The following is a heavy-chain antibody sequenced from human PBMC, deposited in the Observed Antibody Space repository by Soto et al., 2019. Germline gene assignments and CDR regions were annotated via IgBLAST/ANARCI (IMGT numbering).Heavy chain of an antibody. CDR2: ISYDGSNK. CDR1: GFTFSSYG. Sequence: QVQLVESGGGVVQPGRSLRLSCAASGFTFSSYGMHWVRQAPGKGLEWVAVISYDGSNKYYADSVKGRFTISRDNSKNTLYLQMNSLRAEDTAVYYCAKAIKKQWLANFDYWGQGILVTVSS. V-gene: IGHV3-30*18. CDR3: AKAIKKQWLANFDY. J-gene: IGHJ4*02. D-gene: IGHD6-19*01.